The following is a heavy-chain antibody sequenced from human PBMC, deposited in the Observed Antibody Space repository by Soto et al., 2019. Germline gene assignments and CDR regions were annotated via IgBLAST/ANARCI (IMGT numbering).Heavy chain of an antibody. Sequence: QVQLVQSGAEVKKPGSSVKVSCKASGGTFSSYAISWVRQAPGQGLEWMGGIIPIFGTANYAQKFQGRVTITADESTSTAYMELSSLRSEDTAVYYCARGYCSSTSCYFPSRWSGIDVWGQGTTVTVSS. CDR1: GGTFSSYA. J-gene: IGHJ6*02. CDR3: ARGYCSSTSCYFPSRWSGIDV. V-gene: IGHV1-69*01. CDR2: IIPIFGTA. D-gene: IGHD2-2*01.